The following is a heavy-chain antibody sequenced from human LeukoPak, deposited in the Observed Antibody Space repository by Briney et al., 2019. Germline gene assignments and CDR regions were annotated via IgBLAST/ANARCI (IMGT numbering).Heavy chain of an antibody. Sequence: TSSETLSLTCTVSGGSMITDNYYWVWIRQPPSKGLEWIANMYYNGGKQYSWSRSLTSRVTISVDTSANQFSLRLSSVTAADTAVYYCARRSYRADVDIWGQGTTVTVSS. J-gene: IGHJ6*02. CDR2: MYYNGGK. V-gene: IGHV4-39*01. CDR1: GGSMITDNYY. CDR3: ARRSYRADVDI. D-gene: IGHD3-10*01.